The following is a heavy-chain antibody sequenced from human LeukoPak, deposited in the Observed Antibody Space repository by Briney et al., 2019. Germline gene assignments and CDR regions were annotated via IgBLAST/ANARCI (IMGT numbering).Heavy chain of an antibody. CDR3: ARDEYYDILTGYYQYYYYYGMDV. CDR1: GFTFSSYS. V-gene: IGHV3-21*01. CDR2: ISSSSSYI. D-gene: IGHD3-9*01. Sequence: GGSLRLSCVASGFTFSSYSMNWVRQAPGKGLEWVSSISSSSSYIYYADSVKGRFTISRDNAKNSLYLQMNSLRAEDTAVYYCARDEYYDILTGYYQYYYYYGMDVWGQGTTVTVSS. J-gene: IGHJ6*02.